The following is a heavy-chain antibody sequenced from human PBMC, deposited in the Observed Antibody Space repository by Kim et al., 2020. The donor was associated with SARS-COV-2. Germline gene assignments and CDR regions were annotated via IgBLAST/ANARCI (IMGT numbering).Heavy chain of an antibody. V-gene: IGHV3-30*02. Sequence: GSVKGRVTISRDKSKNTLYLQMNSLRAEDTAVYYCAKAAAPLGDYYGMDVWGQGTTVTVSS. J-gene: IGHJ6*02. D-gene: IGHD1-26*01. CDR3: AKAAAPLGDYYGMDV.